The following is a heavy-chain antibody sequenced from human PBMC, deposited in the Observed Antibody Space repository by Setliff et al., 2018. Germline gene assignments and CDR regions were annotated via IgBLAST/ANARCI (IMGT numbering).Heavy chain of an antibody. CDR2: IYYRGDT. D-gene: IGHD1-1*01. Sequence: LSETLSLTCTVSGASLSSGTYYWGWIRQPPGKGLERIGRIYYRGDTYYNASLKGRLTISVDTAQNQFSLRLTSVTAADTAVYYCARTGTYRYFDYWGQGALVTVSS. J-gene: IGHJ4*02. CDR3: ARTGTYRYFDY. CDR1: GASLSSGTYY. V-gene: IGHV4-39*01.